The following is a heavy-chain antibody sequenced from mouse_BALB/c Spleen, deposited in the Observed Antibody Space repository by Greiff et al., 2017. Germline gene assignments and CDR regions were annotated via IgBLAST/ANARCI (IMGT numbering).Heavy chain of an antibody. Sequence: EVHLVESGGGLVQPGGSRKLSCAASGFTFSRFGMHWVRQAPEKGLEWVAYISSGSSTIYYADTVKGRFTISRDNPKNTLYLQMTSLRSEDTAMYYCARERGYYFDYWGQGTTLTVSS. V-gene: IGHV5-17*02. CDR3: ARERGYYFDY. J-gene: IGHJ2*01. CDR1: GFTFSRFG. CDR2: ISSGSSTI.